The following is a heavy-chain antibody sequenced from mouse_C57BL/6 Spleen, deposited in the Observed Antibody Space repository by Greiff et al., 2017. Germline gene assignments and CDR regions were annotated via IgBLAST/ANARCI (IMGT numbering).Heavy chain of an antibody. V-gene: IGHV1-69*01. Sequence: QVQLQQPGAELVMPGASVKLSCKASGYTFTSYWMHWVKQRPGQGLEWIGEIDPSDSYTNYNQKFKGKSTLTVDKSSSTAYMQLSSLTSEDSAVYDCARNGNSYYAMDYWGQGTSVTVSS. CDR1: GYTFTSYW. CDR3: ARNGNSYYAMDY. CDR2: IDPSDSYT. J-gene: IGHJ4*01. D-gene: IGHD2-1*01.